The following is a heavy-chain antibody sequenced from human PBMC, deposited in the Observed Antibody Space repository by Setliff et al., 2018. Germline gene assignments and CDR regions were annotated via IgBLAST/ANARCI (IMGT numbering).Heavy chain of an antibody. J-gene: IGHJ3*02. CDR3: ARDLDYQYYYETSGRDAFDI. CDR2: ISSSGGYA. V-gene: IGHV1-46*01. D-gene: IGHD3-22*01. CDR1: GYTFTTYY. Sequence: ASVKVSCKASGYTFTTYYMHWVRQAPGQGLEWMGIISSSGGYANYAQKFQGRVTMTRDTSTSTAYMELRSLRSDDTAVYYCARDLDYQYYYETSGRDAFDIWGLGTMVTVSS.